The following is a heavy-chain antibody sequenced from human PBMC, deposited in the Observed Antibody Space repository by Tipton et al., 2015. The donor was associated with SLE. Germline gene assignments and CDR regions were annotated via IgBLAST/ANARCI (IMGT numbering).Heavy chain of an antibody. CDR2: IYYTGTT. V-gene: IGHV4-59*08. D-gene: IGHD7-27*01. CDR3: ARLSSGTGDFEH. Sequence: TLSLTCAVYGVSFSGYYWSWIRQPPGKGLEWIGSIYYTGTTYYNPSLKSRVTISVETSKTHFSLKMSSVTAADTAMYYCARLSSGTGDFEHWGQGTLVVVSS. J-gene: IGHJ4*02. CDR1: GVSFSGYY.